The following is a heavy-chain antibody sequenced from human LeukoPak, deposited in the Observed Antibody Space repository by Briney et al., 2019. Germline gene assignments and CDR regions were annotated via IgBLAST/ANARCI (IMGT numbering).Heavy chain of an antibody. D-gene: IGHD3-3*01. Sequence: PSETLSLTCTVSGGAISSYYWSWVRQPPGKGLEWVGDIYYSGSTNYNPSLTSRVTISVDPSQNQFSLKLSSVTAADTAVYYCARQDYDFWSGYPSSGMDVWGQGTTVTVSS. CDR1: GGAISSYY. J-gene: IGHJ6*02. V-gene: IGHV4-59*08. CDR2: IYYSGST. CDR3: ARQDYDFWSGYPSSGMDV.